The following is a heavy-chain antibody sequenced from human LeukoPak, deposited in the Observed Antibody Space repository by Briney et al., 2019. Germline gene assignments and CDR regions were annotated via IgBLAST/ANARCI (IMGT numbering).Heavy chain of an antibody. Sequence: ASVKVSCKASGYTFTGYYMHWVRQAPGQGLEWMGWINPNSGGTNYAQKFQGRVTMTRDTSISTAYMELSRLRSDDTAVYYCARDRGEQQFGIDPWGQGTLVTVSS. J-gene: IGHJ5*02. V-gene: IGHV1-2*02. CDR1: GYTFTGYY. CDR2: INPNSGGT. CDR3: ARDRGEQQFGIDP. D-gene: IGHD6-13*01.